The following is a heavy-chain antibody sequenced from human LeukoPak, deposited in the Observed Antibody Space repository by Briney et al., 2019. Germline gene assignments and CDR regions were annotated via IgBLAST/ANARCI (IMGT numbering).Heavy chain of an antibody. CDR2: ISGSGGST. CDR1: GFTFRSYA. CDR3: AKADHYYYYMGV. J-gene: IGHJ6*03. V-gene: IGHV3-23*01. Sequence: PGGSLRLSCAASGFTFRSYAMSWVRQAPGKGLEWDSAISGSGGSTYYADSVRVRFTISRDNSKNTLHLRMNSLRAEDTAVYYCAKADHYYYYMGVWGKGTTVTVSS.